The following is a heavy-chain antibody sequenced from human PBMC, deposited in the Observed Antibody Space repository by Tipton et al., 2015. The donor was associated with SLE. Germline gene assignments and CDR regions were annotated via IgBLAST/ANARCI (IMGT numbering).Heavy chain of an antibody. CDR3: ARHSGGSGAFDV. D-gene: IGHD2-8*02. CDR1: GYIFTTFA. Sequence: QSGAEVKKPGASVKISCQASGYIFTTFAMIWVRQAPGQGLEWMGWINTNTGNPTYAQGFTGRFVFSLDTSVTTAYLHISSLKAEDAAVYYCARHSGGSGAFDVWGQGTTVTVSS. CDR2: INTNTGNP. J-gene: IGHJ3*01. V-gene: IGHV7-4-1*02.